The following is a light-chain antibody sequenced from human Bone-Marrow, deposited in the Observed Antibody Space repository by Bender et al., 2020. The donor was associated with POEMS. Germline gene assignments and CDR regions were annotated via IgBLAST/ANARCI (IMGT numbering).Light chain of an antibody. CDR1: DIGTKR. Sequence: SYVLTQPPSVSVAPGKTASITCGGNDIGTKRVHWYQQKSGQAPVLVVFDNKDRPSGIPERFSGSNSGNPATLTISRVEAGDEADYYCQAWDSSVVFGGGTKLTVL. V-gene: IGLV3-21*03. CDR2: DNK. J-gene: IGLJ2*01. CDR3: QAWDSSVV.